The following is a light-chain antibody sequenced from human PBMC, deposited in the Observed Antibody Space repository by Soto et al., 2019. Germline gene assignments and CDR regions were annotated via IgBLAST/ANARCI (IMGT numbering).Light chain of an antibody. CDR1: QGIRND. J-gene: IGKJ1*01. CDR2: AAS. V-gene: IGKV1-17*01. Sequence: DIQMTQSPSSLSASVGDRITITCRASQGIRNDLAWYQQKPGKAPKRLIYAASSLQSGVPSRFSGSGSGTEFTLTISSLQTEDFATYYCLQHNSYPPWTFGQGTKV. CDR3: LQHNSYPPWT.